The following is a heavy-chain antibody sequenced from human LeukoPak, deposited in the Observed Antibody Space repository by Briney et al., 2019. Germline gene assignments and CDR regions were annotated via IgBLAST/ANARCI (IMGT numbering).Heavy chain of an antibody. CDR1: GGSFSGYY. V-gene: IGHV4-34*01. Sequence: SETLSLTCAVYGGSFSGYYWSWIRQPPGKGLEWIGEINHSGSTNYNPSLKSRVTISVDTSKNQFSLKLSSVTAADTAVYYCASRYYGSGSDYFDYWGQGTLVTVSS. J-gene: IGHJ4*02. CDR3: ASRYYGSGSDYFDY. CDR2: INHSGST. D-gene: IGHD3-10*01.